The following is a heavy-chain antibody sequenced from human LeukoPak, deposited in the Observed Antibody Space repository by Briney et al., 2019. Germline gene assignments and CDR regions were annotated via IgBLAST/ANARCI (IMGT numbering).Heavy chain of an antibody. V-gene: IGHV4-59*01. D-gene: IGHD3-22*01. CDR1: GGSISSYY. Sequence: SETLSLTCTVSGGSISSYYWSWIRQPPGKGLEWIGYIYCSGSTNYNPSLKSRVTISVDTSKNQFSLKLSSVTAADTAVYYCARDGPRGYYDSSGYPLWGQGTLVTVSS. J-gene: IGHJ4*02. CDR2: IYCSGST. CDR3: ARDGPRGYYDSSGYPL.